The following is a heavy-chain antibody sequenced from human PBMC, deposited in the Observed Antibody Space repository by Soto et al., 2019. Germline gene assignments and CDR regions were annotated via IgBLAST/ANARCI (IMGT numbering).Heavy chain of an antibody. D-gene: IGHD3-3*01. CDR3: ARDGDLRSDFWSGPLGGGWFDP. CDR1: GGTFSNSA. CDR2: IIPIFGST. J-gene: IGHJ5*02. V-gene: IGHV1-69*12. Sequence: QVQLVQSGAEVRKPGSSVKVSCKASGGTFSNSAITWVRQAPGQGLEWVGGIIPIFGSTNYAQKIQGRVTITADESTSTAYMELGSLTSEDTAVYYCARDGDLRSDFWSGPLGGGWFDPWGQGTLVTVSS.